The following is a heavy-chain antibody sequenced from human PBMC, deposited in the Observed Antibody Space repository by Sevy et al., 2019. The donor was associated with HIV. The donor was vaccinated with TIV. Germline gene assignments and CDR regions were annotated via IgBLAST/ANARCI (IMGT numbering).Heavy chain of an antibody. D-gene: IGHD7-27*01. V-gene: IGHV3-53*01. J-gene: IGHJ4*02. Sequence: GRSLRLSCEASGFSVSSNYMAWVRQAPGKGLEWVSVIYSGKSTDYRDSVNGRFTISRDSSKNTLYSQMDSLRAEDTAVYHSARVQSHTGWFDYWGQGSLVTVSS. CDR2: IYSGKST. CDR1: GFSVSSNY. CDR3: ARVQSHTGWFDY.